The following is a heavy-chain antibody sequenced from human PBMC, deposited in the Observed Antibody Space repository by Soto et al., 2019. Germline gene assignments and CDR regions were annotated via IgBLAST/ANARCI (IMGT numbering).Heavy chain of an antibody. D-gene: IGHD1-26*01. Sequence: QVQLVQSGAEVQKPGSSVKVSCKASGGTFSSYAISWVRQAPGQGLEWMGGIIPIFGTANYAQKFQGRVTIAADKSTSTAYMELSSLRSEDTAVYYCARDQYSGILTYYFDYWGQGTLVTVSS. J-gene: IGHJ4*02. V-gene: IGHV1-69*06. CDR2: IIPIFGTA. CDR3: ARDQYSGILTYYFDY. CDR1: GGTFSSYA.